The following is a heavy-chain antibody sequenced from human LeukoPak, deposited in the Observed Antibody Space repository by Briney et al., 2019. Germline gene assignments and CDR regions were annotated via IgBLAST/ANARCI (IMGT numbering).Heavy chain of an antibody. Sequence: HPGGSLRLSCAASGLTFSSYWMSWVRQAPGKGLEWVANIKQDGSEKYYVDSVKGRFTISRDNAKNSLYLQMNSLRAEDTAVYYCARVGVENWFGELFNWFDPWGQGTLVTVSS. CDR3: ARVGVENWFGELFNWFDP. V-gene: IGHV3-7*01. CDR1: GLTFSSYW. CDR2: IKQDGSEK. J-gene: IGHJ5*02. D-gene: IGHD3-10*01.